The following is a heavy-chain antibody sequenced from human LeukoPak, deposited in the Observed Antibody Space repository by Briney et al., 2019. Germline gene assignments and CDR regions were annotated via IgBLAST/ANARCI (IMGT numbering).Heavy chain of an antibody. Sequence: SVKVSCKASGYTFTSYSINWVRQAPGQGLEWMGGFIPNLNIAHYAQKFKARVTITADESTTTAYMELRSLRSEDTAVYYCASSYSGYHYWGQGTLVTVSS. D-gene: IGHD5-12*01. CDR2: FIPNLNIA. J-gene: IGHJ4*02. CDR1: GYTFTSYS. CDR3: ASSYSGYHY. V-gene: IGHV1-69*10.